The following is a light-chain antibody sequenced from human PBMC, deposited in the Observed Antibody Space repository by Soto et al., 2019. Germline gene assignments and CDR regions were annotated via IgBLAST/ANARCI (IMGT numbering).Light chain of an antibody. CDR2: GPS. CDR1: QSVSSN. CDR3: QQYNDWWT. V-gene: IGKV3-15*01. J-gene: IGKJ1*01. Sequence: EIVMTQSPATLSVSPGEGATLSCRASQSVSSNLTWYQQKPGQAPRLLIYGPSTRATGVPARFSGSGSGTEFTLTISRLQSEDFAVHSWQQYNDWWTFGQATKVEIK.